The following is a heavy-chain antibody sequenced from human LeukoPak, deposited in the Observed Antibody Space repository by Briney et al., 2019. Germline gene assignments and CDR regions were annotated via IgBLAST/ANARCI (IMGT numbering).Heavy chain of an antibody. CDR3: ARSGSGWTHAY. CDR2: ISSSSSYI. V-gene: IGHV3-21*01. D-gene: IGHD6-19*01. J-gene: IGHJ4*02. CDR1: GFTFSSYS. Sequence: GGSLRLSCAASGFTFSSYSMNWVRQAPGKGLEWVSSISSSSSYIYYADSVKGRCTISRDNAKNSLYLQMNSRRAEDTAVYYCARSGSGWTHAYWGQGTLVTVSS.